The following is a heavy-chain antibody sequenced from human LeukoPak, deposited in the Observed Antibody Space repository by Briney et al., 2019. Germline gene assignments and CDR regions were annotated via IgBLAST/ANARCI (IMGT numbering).Heavy chain of an antibody. Sequence: GGSLRLSCAASGFTFSSYGMHWVRQAPGKGLEWVAFIRYDGSNKYYADSVKGRFTISRDNSKNTLYLQMNSLRAEDTAVYYCAKDMHYYDMWDAFDIWGQGTMVTVSS. V-gene: IGHV3-30*02. D-gene: IGHD3-22*01. CDR3: AKDMHYYDMWDAFDI. CDR1: GFTFSSYG. J-gene: IGHJ3*02. CDR2: IRYDGSNK.